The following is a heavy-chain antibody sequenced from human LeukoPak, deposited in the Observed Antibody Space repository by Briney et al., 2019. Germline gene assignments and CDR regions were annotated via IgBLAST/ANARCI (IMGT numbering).Heavy chain of an antibody. D-gene: IGHD3-22*01. CDR3: ARLHYDSSGYYAGYYYYYMDV. V-gene: IGHV3-30*03. CDR2: ISYDGSNK. Sequence: PGGSLRLSCAASGFTFSSYGVHWVRQAPGKGLEWVAVISYDGSNKYYADSVKGRFTISRDNSKNTLYLQMNSLRSDDTAVYYCARLHYDSSGYYAGYYYYYMDVWGKGTTVTVSS. J-gene: IGHJ6*03. CDR1: GFTFSSYG.